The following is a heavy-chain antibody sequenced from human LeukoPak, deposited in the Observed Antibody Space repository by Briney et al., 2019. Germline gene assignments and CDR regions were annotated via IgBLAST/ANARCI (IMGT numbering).Heavy chain of an antibody. D-gene: IGHD1-1*01. CDR3: ARAQLGFDP. Sequence: GGSLRLSCAASGFTFSTFAMIWVRQPPGKGLEWVSSIFSGGGEIHYADSVRGRFTISRDNSKSTLSLQMNSLRAEDTAIYYCARAQLGFDPWGQGTLVTVSS. V-gene: IGHV3-23*01. J-gene: IGHJ5*02. CDR2: IFSGGGEI. CDR1: GFTFSTFA.